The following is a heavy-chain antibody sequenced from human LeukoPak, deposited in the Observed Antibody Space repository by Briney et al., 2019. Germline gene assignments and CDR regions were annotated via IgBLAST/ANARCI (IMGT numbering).Heavy chain of an antibody. V-gene: IGHV1-2*02. D-gene: IGHD4-17*01. CDR3: ARAAISTVTTPFDY. Sequence: ASVKVSCKASGYTFTGYYMHWVRQAPGQGLEWMGWINPNSGGTNYAQKFQGRVTMTTDTSTSTAYMELRSLRSDDTAVYYCARAAISTVTTPFDYWGQGTLVTVSS. J-gene: IGHJ4*02. CDR1: GYTFTGYY. CDR2: INPNSGGT.